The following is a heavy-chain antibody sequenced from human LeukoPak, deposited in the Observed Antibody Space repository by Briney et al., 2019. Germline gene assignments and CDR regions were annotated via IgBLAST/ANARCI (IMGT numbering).Heavy chain of an antibody. CDR1: GFTFSTYS. D-gene: IGHD2/OR15-2a*01. CDR2: INPDDKSA. CDR3: LTIVETTFDAFDI. J-gene: IGHJ3*02. V-gene: IGHV3-74*01. Sequence: GGSLILSCAASGFTFSTYSMNWLRQAPGKELVRVSRINPDDKSASYADSVKGRFTIARDDARKTLYLQMNSLRAEDTAVYYCLTIVETTFDAFDIWGQGTMVTVSS.